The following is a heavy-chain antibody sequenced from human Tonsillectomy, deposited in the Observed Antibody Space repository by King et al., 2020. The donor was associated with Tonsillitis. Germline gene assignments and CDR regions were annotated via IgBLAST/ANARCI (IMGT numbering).Heavy chain of an antibody. CDR2: ISGSGGST. V-gene: IGHV3-23*04. CDR3: ETPHYDILTGFYDFFDY. J-gene: IGHJ4*02. D-gene: IGHD3-9*01. Sequence: EVQLVESGGGLVQPGGSLRLSCAASGFTFSRYAMSWVRQAPGKGLEWVSTISGSGGSTYYADSVKGRFTISRDNSKNTLYLQMNSLRAEDTAVYYCETPHYDILTGFYDFFDYWGQGTLVTVSS. CDR1: GFTFSRYA.